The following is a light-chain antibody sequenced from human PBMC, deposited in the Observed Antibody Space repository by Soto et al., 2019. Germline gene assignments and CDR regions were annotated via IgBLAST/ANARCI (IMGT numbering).Light chain of an antibody. Sequence: QSVLTQPPSASGTPGQTIASSCSGGSSNIGSHTVNWYQQLPGTAPRLLIYSNTQRPSGVPDRFSGSKSGTSASLAISGLQSEYEGDYYCAAWDDSLNVVVFGGGTKVTVL. V-gene: IGLV1-44*01. CDR3: AAWDDSLNVVV. J-gene: IGLJ2*01. CDR2: SNT. CDR1: SSNIGSHT.